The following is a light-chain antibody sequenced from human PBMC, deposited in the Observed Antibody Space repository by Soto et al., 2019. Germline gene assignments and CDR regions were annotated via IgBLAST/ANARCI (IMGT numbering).Light chain of an antibody. CDR3: SSYAGTNIHYV. V-gene: IGLV2-8*01. CDR2: DVS. J-gene: IGLJ1*01. CDR1: SSDVGGYNY. Sequence: QSALTQPPSASGSPGQSVTISCTGTSSDVGGYNYVSWYQQHPGKAPKLMIYDVSKRPSGVPDRFSGSKSGNTASLTVSGLQAEDEADYYRSSYAGTNIHYVFGTGTKLTVL.